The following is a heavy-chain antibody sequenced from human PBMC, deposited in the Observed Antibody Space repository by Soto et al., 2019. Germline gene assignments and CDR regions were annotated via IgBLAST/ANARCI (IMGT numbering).Heavy chain of an antibody. CDR3: ARDAVKGDYHGHHYGMDF. J-gene: IGHJ6*02. V-gene: IGHV1-2*04. CDR2: INPNSGGT. CDR1: GYTFTGYY. Sequence: ASVKVSCKASGYTFTGYYMHWVRQAPGQGLEWMGWINPNSGGTNYAQKFQGWVTMTRDTSISTAYMELSRLRSDDTAVYYCARDAVKGDYHGHHYGMDFWGPGTTVTVSS. D-gene: IGHD4-17*01.